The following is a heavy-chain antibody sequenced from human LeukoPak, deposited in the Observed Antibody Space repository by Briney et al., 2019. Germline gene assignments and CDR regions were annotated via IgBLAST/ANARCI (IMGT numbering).Heavy chain of an antibody. CDR3: AKDQGSYGRYIRLDY. Sequence: GESLKISCAASGFTFGSYAMSWVRQTPGKSLEWVSAISGSGGSTYYADSVKGRFTISRDNSKNTLYLQMNSLRAEDTAVYYCAKDQGSYGRYIRLDYWGQGTLVTVSS. J-gene: IGHJ4*02. D-gene: IGHD5-18*01. CDR2: ISGSGGST. CDR1: GFTFGSYA. V-gene: IGHV3-23*01.